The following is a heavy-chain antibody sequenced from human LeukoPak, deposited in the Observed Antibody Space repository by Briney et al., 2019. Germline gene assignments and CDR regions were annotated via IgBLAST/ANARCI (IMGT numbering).Heavy chain of an antibody. CDR1: VFPFSDYY. Sequence: GGSLRLSCAAPVFPFSDYYMSWIRQAPGKGLEWLSYSDNSGNTIYYADSVKGRFSISRYNAKTSLYLQMNSLRAEDTTMYYCAAQPWYRGSFFSPLAYWGQGTLVTVSS. CDR3: AAQPWYRGSFFSPLAY. D-gene: IGHD1-26*01. CDR2: SDNSGNTI. J-gene: IGHJ4*02. V-gene: IGHV3-11*01.